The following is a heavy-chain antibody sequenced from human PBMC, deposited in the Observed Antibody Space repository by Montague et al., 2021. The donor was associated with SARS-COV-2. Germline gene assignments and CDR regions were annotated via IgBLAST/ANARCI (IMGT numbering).Heavy chain of an antibody. CDR2: INPTGSS. CDR3: ARAIQSQALGVVIVIPRPFYCFDH. V-gene: IGHV4-34*01. CDR1: GGPFSGDGSFSGYY. Sequence: SETLSLTCAVYGGPFSGDGSFSGYYWTWIRQTPGKGLELIGEINPTGSSNHNPSFKSRVIMSVDTSRDQFSLILSSVTAADTAVYYCARAIQSQALGVVIVIPRPFYCFDHWGQGTLVTVSS. D-gene: IGHD3-16*02. J-gene: IGHJ4*02.